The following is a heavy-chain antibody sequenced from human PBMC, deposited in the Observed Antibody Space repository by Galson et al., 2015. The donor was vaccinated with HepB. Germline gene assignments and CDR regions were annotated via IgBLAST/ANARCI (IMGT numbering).Heavy chain of an antibody. D-gene: IGHD2-21*02. J-gene: IGHJ1*01. CDR1: GFTVSSNY. CDR2: IYSGGST. V-gene: IGHV3-66*01. CDR3: ARDDPYCGGDCYLQH. Sequence: SLRLSCAASGFTVSSNYMSWVRQAPGKGLEWVSVIYSGGSTYYADSVKGRFTISRDNSKNTLYLQMNSLRAEDTAVYYCARDDPYCGGDCYLQHWGQGTLVTVSS.